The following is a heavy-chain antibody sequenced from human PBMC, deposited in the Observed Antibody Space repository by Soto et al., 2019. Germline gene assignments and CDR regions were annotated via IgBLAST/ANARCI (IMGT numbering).Heavy chain of an antibody. V-gene: IGHV4-59*01. CDR2: ISSSGHT. CDR3: AREVETDALDI. CDR1: GGSISSYY. Sequence: SESLSLTCTVSGGSISSYYWSWVRQPPGKGLEWIGYISSSGHTIYTPSLKSRVTLSVDTSKNQFSLKLRSVTAADTAVYFCAREVETDALDIWGQGTMVTVSS. J-gene: IGHJ3*02.